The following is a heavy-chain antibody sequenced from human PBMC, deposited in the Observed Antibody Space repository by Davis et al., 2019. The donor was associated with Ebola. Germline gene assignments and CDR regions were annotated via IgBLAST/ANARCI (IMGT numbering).Heavy chain of an antibody. Sequence: GESLKISCKGSGYSFTSYWISWVRQMPGKGLEWMGRIDPSESYTNYSPSFQGHVTISADKSISTAYLQWSSLKASDIAMYYCATPRYYYGSEDYWGQGTLVTVSS. CDR2: IDPSESYT. J-gene: IGHJ4*02. CDR3: ATPRYYYGSEDY. D-gene: IGHD3-10*01. V-gene: IGHV5-10-1*01. CDR1: GYSFTSYW.